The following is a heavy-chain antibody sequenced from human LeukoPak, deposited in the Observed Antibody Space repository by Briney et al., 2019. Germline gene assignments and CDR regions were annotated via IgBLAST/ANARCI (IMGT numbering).Heavy chain of an antibody. Sequence: SVKVSCKASGGTFSSYAISWVRQAPGQGLEWMGGIIPIFGTANYAQKFQGRVTITADESTSTAYMELSSLRSEDTAVYYCASPKGGSGSHAFDYWGQGTLVTVSS. V-gene: IGHV1-69*13. D-gene: IGHD3-10*01. CDR1: GGTFSSYA. CDR3: ASPKGGSGSHAFDY. CDR2: IIPIFGTA. J-gene: IGHJ4*02.